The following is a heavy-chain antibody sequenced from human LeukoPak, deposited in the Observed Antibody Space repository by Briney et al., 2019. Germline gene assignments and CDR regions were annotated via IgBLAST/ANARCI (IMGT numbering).Heavy chain of an antibody. J-gene: IGHJ4*02. D-gene: IGHD1-26*01. V-gene: IGHV1-18*01. CDR1: GYTFTNYG. Sequence: ASVKVSCKASGYTFTNYGISWVRQAPGQGLEWLAWISPYNGNTKYAQKCQGRVTMTTETSTSTAYRELRSLGSDDTAVYCCAIEGPGELDPTFDYWGQGTLVTVSS. CDR3: AIEGPGELDPTFDY. CDR2: ISPYNGNT.